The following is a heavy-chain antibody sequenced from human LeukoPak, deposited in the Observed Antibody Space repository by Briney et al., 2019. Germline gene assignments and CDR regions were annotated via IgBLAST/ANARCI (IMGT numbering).Heavy chain of an antibody. V-gene: IGHV4-39*07. D-gene: IGHD3-10*01. Sequence: SETLSLTCTVSGGSISSSSYYWGWIRQPPGKGLEWIGSIYYSGSTYYNPSLKSRVTISVDTSKNQFSLKLSSVTAADTAVYYCARETYYYGSGSLIRLDWFDPWGQGTLVTVSS. J-gene: IGHJ5*02. CDR1: GGSISSSSYY. CDR3: ARETYYYGSGSLIRLDWFDP. CDR2: IYYSGST.